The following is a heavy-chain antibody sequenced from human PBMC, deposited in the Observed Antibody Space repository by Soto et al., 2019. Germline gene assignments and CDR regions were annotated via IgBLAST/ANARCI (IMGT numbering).Heavy chain of an antibody. CDR3: AAQIIVGATRPFDY. CDR2: INPSGGST. Sequence: GPSVTVCCKASGYTFTSYYMHWVRQAHGQGLEWMGIINPSGGSTSYAQKFQGRVTMTRDTSTSTVYMELSSLRSEDTAVYYCAAQIIVGATRPFDYWGQGTLVTVSS. D-gene: IGHD1-26*01. V-gene: IGHV1-46*01. J-gene: IGHJ4*02. CDR1: GYTFTSYY.